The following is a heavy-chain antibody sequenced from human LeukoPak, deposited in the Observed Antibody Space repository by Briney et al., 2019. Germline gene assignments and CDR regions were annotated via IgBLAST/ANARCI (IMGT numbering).Heavy chain of an antibody. CDR2: ISSSSSYI. Sequence: GGSLRLSCAASGFTFTNYEMSWVRQAPGKGLEWVSSISSSSSYIYYADSVKGRFTISRDNAKNSLYLQMNSLRAEDTAVYYCARGYSSGWYDAFDIWGQGTMVTVSS. V-gene: IGHV3-21*01. D-gene: IGHD6-19*01. CDR3: ARGYSSGWYDAFDI. CDR1: GFTFTNYE. J-gene: IGHJ3*02.